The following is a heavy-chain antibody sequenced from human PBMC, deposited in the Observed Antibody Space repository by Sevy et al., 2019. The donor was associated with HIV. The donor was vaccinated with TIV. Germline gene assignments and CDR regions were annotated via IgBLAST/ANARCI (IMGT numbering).Heavy chain of an antibody. CDR1: GYTFTSYI. Sequence: ASVKVSCKTSGYTFTSYIISWVRQAPGQGLEWMGWISPLNGDTKYVQKLQGRVTMSIDTSTSTAYMDLRSLRSDDTAGYCCARGYCTGGSCSPGGFWGQGTLVTVSS. CDR3: ARGYCTGGSCSPGGF. CDR2: ISPLNGDT. D-gene: IGHD2-15*01. J-gene: IGHJ4*02. V-gene: IGHV1-18*01.